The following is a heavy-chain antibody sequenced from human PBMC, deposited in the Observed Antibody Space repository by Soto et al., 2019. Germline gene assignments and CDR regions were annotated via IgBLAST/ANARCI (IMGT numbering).Heavy chain of an antibody. D-gene: IGHD2-21*01. CDR3: AKSLLFVDHGYMAD. J-gene: IGHJ6*03. CDR2: IIPIQGKA. Sequence: QVQLVQSGAELKKPGSSVKVSCEASGGSFTSYSFTWVRQAPGQGLEWMGRIIPIQGKANYALKFQARVTSTADRSTRTVYMELTSLRPEDTAVYFWAKSLLFVDHGYMADWGKGTTVTVSS. CDR1: GGSFTSYS. V-gene: IGHV1-69*02.